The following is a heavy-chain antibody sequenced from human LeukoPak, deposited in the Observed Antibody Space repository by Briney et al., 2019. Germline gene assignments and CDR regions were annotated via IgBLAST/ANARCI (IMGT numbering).Heavy chain of an antibody. CDR1: GGSISSSIYY. J-gene: IGHJ3*02. Sequence: SETLSLTCIVSGGSISSSIYYWAWVRQPPGKGLEWIGTVFYNGATQYSPSLRSRVTISIDTSTNQFSLKLTSVTAADTAVYYCARDGCGGDCYSPLRDAFDIWGQGTMVTVSS. CDR2: VFYNGAT. CDR3: ARDGCGGDCYSPLRDAFDI. D-gene: IGHD2-21*02. V-gene: IGHV4-39*07.